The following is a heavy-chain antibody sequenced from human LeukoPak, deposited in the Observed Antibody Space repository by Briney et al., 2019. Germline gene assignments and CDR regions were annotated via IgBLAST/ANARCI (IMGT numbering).Heavy chain of an antibody. J-gene: IGHJ4*02. CDR3: ARTPGGYCSSTSCPPYFDY. D-gene: IGHD2-2*01. V-gene: IGHV1-2*02. Sequence: ASVKVSCKTSGYTITGYYMHWVRQAPGRGLEWIGWINPKSGGINYAQKFQGRVTMTRDTSISTAYMELSRLRSDDTAVYFCARTPGGYCSSTSCPPYFDYWGQGTLVTVSS. CDR2: INPKSGGI. CDR1: GYTITGYY.